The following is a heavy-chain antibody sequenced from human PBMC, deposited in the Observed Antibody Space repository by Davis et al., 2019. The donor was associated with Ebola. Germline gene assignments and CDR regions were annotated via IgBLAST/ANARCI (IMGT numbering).Heavy chain of an antibody. D-gene: IGHD3-3*01. CDR1: GYTFTTYS. V-gene: IGHV1-3*01. J-gene: IGHJ4*02. CDR3: ARGGITIFGVFDY. Sequence: ASVKVSCKASGYTFTTYSITWVRQAPGQRLEWMGWINAGNGNTKYSQKFQGRVTITRDTSASTAYMELSSLRSEDTAVYYCARGGITIFGVFDYWGQGTLVTVSS. CDR2: INAGNGNT.